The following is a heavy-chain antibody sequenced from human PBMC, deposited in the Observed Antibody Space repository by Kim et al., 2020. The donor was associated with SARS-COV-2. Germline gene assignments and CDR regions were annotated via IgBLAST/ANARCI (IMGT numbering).Heavy chain of an antibody. Sequence: ASVKVSCKGSGYTFTSYDINWVRQATGQGLEWMGWMNLYTGNTHYAQNFQGRVTMTRDTSISTAYMELSSLRSEDTAMYYCARGPRPFRYFDLWGRGTLVTVSS. J-gene: IGHJ2*01. CDR3: ARGPRPFRYFDL. V-gene: IGHV1-8*01. CDR2: MNLYTGNT. CDR1: GYTFTSYD.